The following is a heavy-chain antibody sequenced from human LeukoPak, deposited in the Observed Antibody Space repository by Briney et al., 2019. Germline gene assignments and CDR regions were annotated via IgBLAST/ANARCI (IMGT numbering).Heavy chain of an antibody. CDR1: GGSISSSSYY. V-gene: IGHV4-39*01. CDR2: IYYSGST. Sequence: PETLSLTCTVSGGSISSSSYYWGWIRQPPGKGLEWIGSIYYSGSTYYNPSLKSRVTISVDTSKNQFSLKLSSVTAADTAVYYCARRGSYYVGDAFDIWGQGTMVTVSS. J-gene: IGHJ3*02. CDR3: ARRGSYYVGDAFDI. D-gene: IGHD1-26*01.